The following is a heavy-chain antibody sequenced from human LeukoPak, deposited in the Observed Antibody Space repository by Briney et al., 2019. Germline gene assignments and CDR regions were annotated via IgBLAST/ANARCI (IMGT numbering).Heavy chain of an antibody. D-gene: IGHD3-22*01. J-gene: IGHJ6*02. Sequence: SVKVSCKASGGTFSSYAISWVRQAPGQGLEWMGRIIPILGIANYAQKFQGRVTITADKSTSTAYMELSSLRSEDTAVYYCARTRDSSRVVYYYYGMDVWGQGTTVTVSS. CDR1: GGTFSSYA. CDR3: ARTRDSSRVVYYYYGMDV. CDR2: IIPILGIA. V-gene: IGHV1-69*04.